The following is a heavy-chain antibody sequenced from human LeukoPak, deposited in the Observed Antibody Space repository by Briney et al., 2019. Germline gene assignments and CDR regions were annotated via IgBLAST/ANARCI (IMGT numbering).Heavy chain of an antibody. V-gene: IGHV3-23*01. Sequence: GGSLRLSCAASGFTLSSYTMRWVRQAQWKGLEWVSTITTSDGNTYYGDSVKGRFTVSRDNSKNTLFLQMNSLRAEDTAVYYCAKDGGLWVSAHWGDSWGRGTLVTVSS. CDR1: GFTLSSYT. D-gene: IGHD7-27*01. CDR2: ITTSDGNT. J-gene: IGHJ4*02. CDR3: AKDGGLWVSAHWGDS.